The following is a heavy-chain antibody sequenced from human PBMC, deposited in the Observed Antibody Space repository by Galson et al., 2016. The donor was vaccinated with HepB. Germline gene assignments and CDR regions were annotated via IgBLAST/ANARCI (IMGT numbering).Heavy chain of an antibody. CDR3: VRDPGSENTGFYFDY. CDR1: GYTFSNYG. Sequence: LRLSCAVSGYTFSNYGMHWVRQAPGKGLEWVAVIWYDGTKKYHADSVEGRFTISRDDSESTLYLQMNSLRVDDTAVYYCVRDPGSENTGFYFDYWGQGTLVTVSS. V-gene: IGHV3-33*01. D-gene: IGHD1-1*01. J-gene: IGHJ4*02. CDR2: IWYDGTKK.